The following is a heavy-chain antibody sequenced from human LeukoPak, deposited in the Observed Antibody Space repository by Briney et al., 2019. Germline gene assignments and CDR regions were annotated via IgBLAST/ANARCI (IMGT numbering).Heavy chain of an antibody. CDR3: ARVRAFSSAFDF. J-gene: IGHJ4*02. CDR1: GFTFSSYA. D-gene: IGHD5-18*01. Sequence: GGSLRLSCAASGFTFSSYAMSWVRQAPGKGLEWVSAISGSGGSTYYADSVKGRFTISRDNSKNTLYLQMDSLRAEDTALYYCARVRAFSSAFDFWGQGILVTVSS. V-gene: IGHV3-23*01. CDR2: ISGSGGST.